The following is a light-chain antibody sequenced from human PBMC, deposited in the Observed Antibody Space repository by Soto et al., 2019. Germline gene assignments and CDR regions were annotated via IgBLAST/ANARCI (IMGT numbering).Light chain of an antibody. V-gene: IGKV3-20*01. CDR1: QSVTNSF. J-gene: IGKJ2*01. Sequence: EIVLAQSPGTLSLSPGEIAILSFSASQSVTNSFLAWYQQKPGQAPRLLIYGASRRATGIPDRFTGSGSGTDFTLTISRLEPEDFAVYYCQQYARPPFAFGQGTKVDIK. CDR2: GAS. CDR3: QQYARPPFA.